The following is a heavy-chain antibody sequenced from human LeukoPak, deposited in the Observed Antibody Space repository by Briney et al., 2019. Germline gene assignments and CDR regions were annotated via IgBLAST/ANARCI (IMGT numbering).Heavy chain of an antibody. D-gene: IGHD1-26*01. CDR2: IVVGSGNT. J-gene: IGHJ4*02. V-gene: IGHV1-58*01. CDR3: ARGQGERELN. CDR1: GFTFTSSA. Sequence: ASVKVSCKASGFTFTSSAVQWVRQARGQRLEWIGWIVVGSGNTNYAQKFQDRVTMTRDMSITTAYMELNRLRSDDTAVYYCARGQGERELNWGQGTLVTVSS.